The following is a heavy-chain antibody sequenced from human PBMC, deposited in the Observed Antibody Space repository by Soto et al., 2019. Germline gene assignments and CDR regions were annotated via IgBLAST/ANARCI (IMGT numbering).Heavy chain of an antibody. Sequence: GGSLRLSCAASGFTFSSYAMSWVRQAPGKGLEWVSAISGSGGSTYYADSVKGRFTISGDNYKNTLQLLMNSIRAEDTAVYYCAKSFGVVMGVDVFDIWGQGTMVTVSS. D-gene: IGHD3-3*01. J-gene: IGHJ3*02. CDR2: ISGSGGST. CDR1: GFTFSSYA. V-gene: IGHV3-23*01. CDR3: AKSFGVVMGVDVFDI.